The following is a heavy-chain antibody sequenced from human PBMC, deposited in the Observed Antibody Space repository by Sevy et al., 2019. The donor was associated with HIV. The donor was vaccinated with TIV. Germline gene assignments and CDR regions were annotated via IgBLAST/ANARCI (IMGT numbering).Heavy chain of an antibody. V-gene: IGHV3-23*01. Sequence: GGSLRLSCAASGFTFSSHAMSWVRQAPGKGLEWVSAISDSGTTTYYEDSVKGRFTISRDKSKNTLYLQMDGLRAEDTAIYYCARAFTGGYQQPFDYWGQGTLVTVSS. CDR1: GFTFSSHA. CDR3: ARAFTGGYQQPFDY. D-gene: IGHD1-26*01. CDR2: ISDSGTTT. J-gene: IGHJ4*02.